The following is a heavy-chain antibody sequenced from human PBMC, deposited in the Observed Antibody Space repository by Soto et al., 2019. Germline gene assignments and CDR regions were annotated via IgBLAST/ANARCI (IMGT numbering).Heavy chain of an antibody. D-gene: IGHD2-2*01. J-gene: IGHJ6*02. CDR3: ARGVHCSSYSCYASSEYYYGMDV. V-gene: IGHV3-74*01. CDR1: GFTFSSYW. Sequence: EVQLVESGGGLVQPGGSLRLSCAASGFTFSSYWMHWVRQAPGKGLVWVSRINSDGSSTSYADSVKGRFTISRDNAKNPLDLQMKSRRAEDTAVYYCARGVHCSSYSCYASSEYYYGMDVWRQGTTVTVSS. CDR2: INSDGSST.